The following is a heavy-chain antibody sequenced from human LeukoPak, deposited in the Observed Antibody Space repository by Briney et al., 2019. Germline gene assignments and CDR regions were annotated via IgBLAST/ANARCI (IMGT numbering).Heavy chain of an antibody. D-gene: IGHD3-3*01. V-gene: IGHV3-23*01. Sequence: GGSLRLSCAASGFTFTGHTMTWLRQAPGKGLEWVSIIGGRDDRTYYTDSVKGRFTISRDNSKNILYLQMNSLRAEDTAVYYCAKDPYPLYDFWSGYKWGQGTLVTVSS. CDR2: IGGRDDRT. CDR1: GFTFTGHT. J-gene: IGHJ4*02. CDR3: AKDPYPLYDFWSGYK.